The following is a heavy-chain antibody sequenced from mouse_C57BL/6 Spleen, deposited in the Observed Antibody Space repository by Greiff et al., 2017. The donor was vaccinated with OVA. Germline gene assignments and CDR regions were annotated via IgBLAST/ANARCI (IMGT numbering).Heavy chain of an antibody. D-gene: IGHD2-5*01. CDR2: INYDGSST. CDR1: GFTFSDYY. V-gene: IGHV5-16*01. Sequence: EVQLVESEGGLVQPGSSMKLSCTASGFTFSDYYMAWVRQVPEKGLEWVANINYDGSSTYYLDSLKSRFIISRDNAKNILYLQMSSLKSEDTATYYCARSDSNYGGAMDYWGQGTSVTVSS. CDR3: ARSDSNYGGAMDY. J-gene: IGHJ4*01.